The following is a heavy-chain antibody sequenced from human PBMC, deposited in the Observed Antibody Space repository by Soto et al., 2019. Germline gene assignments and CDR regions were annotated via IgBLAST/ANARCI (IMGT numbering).Heavy chain of an antibody. V-gene: IGHV1-2*02. CDR2: INPNSDAT. J-gene: IGHJ5*02. Sequence: QVQLVQSGAEVKKPGASEKVSCRASGYTFTGYYLHWVRQAPGQGLEWMGWINPNSDATKYAQKFQGRVTMPRDTSISTAYMELSRLRTDDTAVSYCARARDLVSDLWGQGALVTVSS. CDR1: GYTFTGYY. CDR3: ARARDLVSDL.